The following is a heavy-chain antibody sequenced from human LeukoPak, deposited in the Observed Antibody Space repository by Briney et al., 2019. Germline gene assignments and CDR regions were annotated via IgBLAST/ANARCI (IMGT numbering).Heavy chain of an antibody. Sequence: PSETLSLTCTVADYSISSGYGYYWRWIRQPAGKGLEWIGRISGSGTITYNPALQSRLSISIDTSKNQFSLKLMSVTAADTAVYYCASSFPHYSNYASSLYYYMDVWGKGTTVTVSS. D-gene: IGHD4-11*01. V-gene: IGHV4-61*02. J-gene: IGHJ6*03. CDR3: ASSFPHYSNYASSLYYYMDV. CDR2: ISGSGTI. CDR1: DYSISSGYGYY.